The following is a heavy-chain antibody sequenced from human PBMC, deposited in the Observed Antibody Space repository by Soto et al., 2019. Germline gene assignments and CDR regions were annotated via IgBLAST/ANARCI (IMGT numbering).Heavy chain of an antibody. CDR2: INAGNGDT. J-gene: IGHJ6*02. CDR1: GYTFTSYT. D-gene: IGHD4-4*01. V-gene: IGHV1-3*01. CDR3: ASSSRNYALIDYYYYGMDV. Sequence: QVQLVQSGAEVKKPGASVKVSCKASGYTFTSYTMHWVRQAPGQRLEWMGWINAGNGDTKYSQKFQGRVTITRDTSASTAYMELSSLRSEDTAVYYCASSSRNYALIDYYYYGMDVWGQGTTVTVSS.